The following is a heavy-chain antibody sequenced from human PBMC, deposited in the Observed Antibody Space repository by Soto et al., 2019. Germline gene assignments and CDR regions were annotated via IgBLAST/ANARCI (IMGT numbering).Heavy chain of an antibody. CDR3: AKDKKRQWLALVAFDI. CDR2: ISGSGGST. D-gene: IGHD6-19*01. J-gene: IGHJ3*02. V-gene: IGHV3-23*01. Sequence: EVQLLESGGGLVQPGGSLRLSCAASGFTFSSYAMSWVRQAPGKGLEWVSAISGSGGSTYYADSVKGRFTISRDNSKNTLYLQMNSLRAEDTAVYYCAKDKKRQWLALVAFDIWGQGTMVTVSS. CDR1: GFTFSSYA.